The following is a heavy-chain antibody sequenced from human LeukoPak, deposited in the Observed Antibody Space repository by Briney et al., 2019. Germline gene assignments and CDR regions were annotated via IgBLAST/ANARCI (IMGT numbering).Heavy chain of an antibody. J-gene: IGHJ4*02. CDR2: ISYDGSNK. Sequence: PGGSLRLSCAASGFSFSSYAMHWVRQAPGKGLEWVAVISYDGSNKYYADSVKGRFTISRDNSKNTLYLQMNSLRAEDTAVYYCARGYSSSSEFDYWGQGTLVTVSS. V-gene: IGHV3-30*04. D-gene: IGHD6-6*01. CDR1: GFSFSSYA. CDR3: ARGYSSSSEFDY.